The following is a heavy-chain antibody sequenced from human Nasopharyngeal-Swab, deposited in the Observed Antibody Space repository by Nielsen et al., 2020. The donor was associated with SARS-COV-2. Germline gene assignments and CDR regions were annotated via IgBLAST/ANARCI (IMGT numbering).Heavy chain of an antibody. D-gene: IGHD3-16*01. CDR2: ISPYNDYT. CDR3: ARELGVGLFDY. CDR1: GYTFSSYG. V-gene: IGHV1-18*01. Sequence: ASVKVSCKTSGYTFSSYGIAWVRQAPGQGLEWLGWISPYNDYTHYAQKFQGSVTMTSDTSTSTAYLELRGLTSDDTAVYYCARELGVGLFDYWGQGTLVTVSS. J-gene: IGHJ4*02.